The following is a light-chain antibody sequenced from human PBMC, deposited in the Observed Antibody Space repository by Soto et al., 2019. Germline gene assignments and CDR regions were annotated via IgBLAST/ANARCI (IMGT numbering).Light chain of an antibody. J-gene: IGKJ4*01. CDR3: QQADSFPLT. V-gene: IGKV1D-12*01. CDR2: AAT. CDR1: QFISTW. Sequence: DIQVTQSPSSVSASVGDRVTITCRASQFISTWLAWYQQKPGEAPKLLIFAATRLHSGVPSRFSGSVSGTDFTLTISSLQPEDFATYYCQQADSFPLTFGGGTKVDIK.